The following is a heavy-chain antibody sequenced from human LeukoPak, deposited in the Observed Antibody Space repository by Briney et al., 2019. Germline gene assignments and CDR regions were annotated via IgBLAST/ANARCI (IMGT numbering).Heavy chain of an antibody. D-gene: IGHD6-19*01. J-gene: IGHJ3*02. CDR1: GFTFSSYS. V-gene: IGHV3-66*01. CDR2: IYSGGST. Sequence: GGSLRLSCAASGFTFSSYSMNWVRQAPGKGLEWVSVIYSGGSTYYADSVKGRFTISRDNSKNTLYLQMNSLRAEDTAVYYCARDQGSGWFTTAFDIWGQGTMVTVSS. CDR3: ARDQGSGWFTTAFDI.